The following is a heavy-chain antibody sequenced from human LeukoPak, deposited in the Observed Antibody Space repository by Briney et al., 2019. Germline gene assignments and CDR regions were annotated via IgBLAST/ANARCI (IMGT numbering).Heavy chain of an antibody. Sequence: GGSLRLSCAASGFTFSSYSMNWVRQAPGKGLEWVSYISSSSSTIYYADSVKGRFTISRDNAKNSLYLQMNSLRDEDTAVYYCARDLHYYDSSGYYYRWGQGTLVTVSS. V-gene: IGHV3-48*02. D-gene: IGHD3-22*01. J-gene: IGHJ4*02. CDR3: ARDLHYYDSSGYYYR. CDR1: GFTFSSYS. CDR2: ISSSSSTI.